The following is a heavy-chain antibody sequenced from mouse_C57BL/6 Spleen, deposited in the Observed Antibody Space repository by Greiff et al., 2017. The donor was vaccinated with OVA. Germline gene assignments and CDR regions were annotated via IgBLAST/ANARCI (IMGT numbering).Heavy chain of an antibody. D-gene: IGHD4-1*01. Sequence: VQLQQPGAELVKPGASVKLSCKASGYTLTSYWMQWVKQRPGQGLEWIGEIDPSDSYTNYNQKFKGKATLTVDTSSSTAYMQLSSLTSEDSAVYYCARKGNWDVLYAMDYWGQGTSVTVSS. V-gene: IGHV1-50*01. CDR1: GYTLTSYW. CDR3: ARKGNWDVLYAMDY. J-gene: IGHJ4*01. CDR2: IDPSDSYT.